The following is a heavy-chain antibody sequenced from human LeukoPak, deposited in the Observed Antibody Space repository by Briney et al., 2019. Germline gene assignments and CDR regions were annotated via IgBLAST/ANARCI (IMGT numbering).Heavy chain of an antibody. CDR3: ARDKGRTYGSADAFDI. D-gene: IGHD3-10*01. CDR1: GGSISSYY. V-gene: IGHV4-59*12. J-gene: IGHJ3*02. Sequence: SETLSLTCTVSGGSISSYYWSWIRQPPGKGLEWIGYIYYSGSTNYNPSLKSRVTMSVDTSKNQFSLKLSSATAADTAVYYCARDKGRTYGSADAFDIWGQGTMVTVSS. CDR2: IYYSGST.